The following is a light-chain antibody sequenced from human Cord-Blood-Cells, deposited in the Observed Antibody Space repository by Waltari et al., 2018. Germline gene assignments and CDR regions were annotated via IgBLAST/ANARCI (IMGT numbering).Light chain of an antibody. V-gene: IGLV2-14*01. J-gene: IGLJ3*02. CDR3: SSYTSSSTWV. Sequence: QSALTQPASVSASPGQSITISCTGTSSDVGGYNYVSWYQQPPGKAPKPMIYDVSKRPSGVSNRFSGSKSGNTASLTISGLQAEDEADYYCSSYTSSSTWVFGGGTKLTVL. CDR1: SSDVGGYNY. CDR2: DVS.